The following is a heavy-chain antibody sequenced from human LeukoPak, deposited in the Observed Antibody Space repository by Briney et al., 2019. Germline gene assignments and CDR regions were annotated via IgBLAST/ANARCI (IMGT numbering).Heavy chain of an antibody. CDR3: AKAHGGSYHSRID. CDR1: GFTFTSYA. CDR2: ISGSGGST. Sequence: PGGSLRLSCAASGFTFTSYAMNWGRQAPGKGVEWVSGISGSGGSTYYADSVKGRFSISRDNSKTTLNLQLYSLRVDDTAEYYCAKAHGGSYHSRIDWGQGTLVIVSS. V-gene: IGHV3-23*01. J-gene: IGHJ4*02. D-gene: IGHD1-26*01.